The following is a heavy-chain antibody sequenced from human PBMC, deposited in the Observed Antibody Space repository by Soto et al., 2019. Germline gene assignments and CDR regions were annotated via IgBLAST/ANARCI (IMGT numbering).Heavy chain of an antibody. CDR1: GFTFSDYY. J-gene: IGHJ3*02. Sequence: GGSLRLSCAASGFTFSDYYMSWIRQAPGKGLEWVSYISSSSSYTNYADSVKGRFTISRDNAKNSLYLQMNSLRAEDTAVYYCARPSRIAAAGTGAFDIWGQGTMVTVSS. V-gene: IGHV3-11*06. CDR2: ISSSSSYT. CDR3: ARPSRIAAAGTGAFDI. D-gene: IGHD6-13*01.